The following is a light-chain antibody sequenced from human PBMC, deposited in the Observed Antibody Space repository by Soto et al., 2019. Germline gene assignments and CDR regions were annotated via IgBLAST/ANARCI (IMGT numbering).Light chain of an antibody. CDR1: QSVSSSY. J-gene: IGKJ5*01. CDR3: QQYHTSQIN. Sequence: EIVLTQSPGTLSLSPGERATLSCRASQSVSSSYLAWYQQKPGQAPRLLIYGASSRATGIPDRFSGSGSGTDFTLTISRLEPEDFEVYYCQQYHTSQINFGQGTRLEI. CDR2: GAS. V-gene: IGKV3-20*01.